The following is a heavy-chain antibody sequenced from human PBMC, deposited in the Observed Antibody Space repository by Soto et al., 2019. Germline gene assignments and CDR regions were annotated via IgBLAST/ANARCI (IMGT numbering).Heavy chain of an antibody. CDR1: GYSFTSYW. D-gene: IGHD3-22*01. V-gene: IGHV5-10-1*01. CDR2: IDPSDSYT. Sequence: GESLKISCKGSGYSFTSYWISWVRQMPGKGLEWMGRIDPSDSYTNYSPSFQGHVTISADKSISTAYLQWSSLKASDTAKYYCAVSTYYYDSSGTGDYWGQGTLVTVSS. J-gene: IGHJ4*02. CDR3: AVSTYYYDSSGTGDY.